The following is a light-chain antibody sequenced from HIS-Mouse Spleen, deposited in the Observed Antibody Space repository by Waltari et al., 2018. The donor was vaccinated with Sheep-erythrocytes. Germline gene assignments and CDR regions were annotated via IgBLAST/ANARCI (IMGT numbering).Light chain of an antibody. V-gene: IGLV2-11*01. CDR2: DVS. Sequence: SALTQPRSVSGSPGQSVTISCTRTSSDVGGYNYVSWYQQHPGKAPQLMIYDVSKRPSGVPDRFSGSKSGNTASLTISGLQAEDEADYYCCSYAGSYNRVFATGTKVTVL. CDR3: CSYAGSYNRV. J-gene: IGLJ1*01. CDR1: SSDVGGYNY.